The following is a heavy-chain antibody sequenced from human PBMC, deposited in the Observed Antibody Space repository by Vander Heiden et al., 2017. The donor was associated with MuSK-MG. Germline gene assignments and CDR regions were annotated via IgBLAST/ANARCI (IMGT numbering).Heavy chain of an antibody. V-gene: IGHV3-73*01. CDR3: TRTYEDYHRNWVDY. J-gene: IGHJ4*02. CDR2: IKSKPNSYAT. D-gene: IGHD3-22*01. CDR1: GFPFSDSA. Sequence: EVQLVESGGGLVQPGGSLKLSCAASGFPFSDSAIHWVRQASGKGLEWVGRIKSKPNSYATAYAASVKGRFTISRDDSKNTAYLQMNSLQTEDTAVYYCTRTYEDYHRNWVDYWGQGTLVTVSS.